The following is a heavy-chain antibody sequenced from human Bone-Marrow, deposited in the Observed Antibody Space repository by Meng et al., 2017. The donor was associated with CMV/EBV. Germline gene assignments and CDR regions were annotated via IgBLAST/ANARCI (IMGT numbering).Heavy chain of an antibody. CDR2: INPNSGGT. D-gene: IGHD2-2*01. V-gene: IGHV1-2*02. CDR1: GYTFTGYY. CDR3: ASLPEVCGVGSCYDYYYYGMDV. Sequence: SVKVSCKASGYTFTGYYMHWVRQAPGQGLEWMGWINPNSGGTNYAQKFQGRVTMTRDTSISTAYMELSRLRSDDTAVYYCASLPEVCGVGSCYDYYYYGMDVWGQGTTVTVSS. J-gene: IGHJ6*02.